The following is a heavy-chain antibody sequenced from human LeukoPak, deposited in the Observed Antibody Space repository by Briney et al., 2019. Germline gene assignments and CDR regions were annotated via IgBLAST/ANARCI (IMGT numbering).Heavy chain of an antibody. Sequence: SETLSLTCAVYGGSFSGYYWSWIRQPPGKGLEWIGEINHSGSTNYNPSLKSRVTISVDTSKDQFSLKLSSVTAADTAVYYCARHRDSSGWYDFDYWGQGTLVTVSS. CDR2: INHSGST. CDR1: GGSFSGYY. D-gene: IGHD6-19*01. V-gene: IGHV4-34*01. CDR3: ARHRDSSGWYDFDY. J-gene: IGHJ4*02.